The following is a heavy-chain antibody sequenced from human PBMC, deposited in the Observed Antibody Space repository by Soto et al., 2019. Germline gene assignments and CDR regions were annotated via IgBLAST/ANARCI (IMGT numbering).Heavy chain of an antibody. Sequence: GGSLRLSCAASGFTFSDYYMTWIRQAPGKGLEWVSYISGSGSTIYYADSVQGRFTTSRDNAKNSVYLQMNSLRAEDTAVYYCARVVYFDSSGYGLWGQGTMVTVS. CDR2: ISGSGSTI. CDR3: ARVVYFDSSGYGL. J-gene: IGHJ3*01. D-gene: IGHD3-22*01. CDR1: GFTFSDYY. V-gene: IGHV3-11*04.